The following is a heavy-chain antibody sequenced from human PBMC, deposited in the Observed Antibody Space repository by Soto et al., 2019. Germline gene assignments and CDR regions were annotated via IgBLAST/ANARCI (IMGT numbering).Heavy chain of an antibody. CDR3: GDSGRYSRAVG. D-gene: IGHD1-26*01. Sequence: QVQLVESGGGVVQPGRSLRLSCAASGFTFSSYGMHWVRQAPGKGLEWVAAIWYDGSNKYYADSVKGRFTISRDNSKNTLYLQMNSLRAEDTAVYFCGDSGRYSRAVGWGQGTLVTDSS. V-gene: IGHV3-33*01. J-gene: IGHJ4*02. CDR1: GFTFSSYG. CDR2: IWYDGSNK.